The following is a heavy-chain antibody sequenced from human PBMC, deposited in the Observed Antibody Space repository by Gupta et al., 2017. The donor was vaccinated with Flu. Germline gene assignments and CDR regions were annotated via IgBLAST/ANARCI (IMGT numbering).Heavy chain of an antibody. Sequence: QVQLVESGGGVVQPGRSLRISCAASEFAFRSYGMHWVRQAPGKGLEWVALISYDVSITDYGDSVKGRFTTSRDNSKNTVYLQMNSLRVEDTAVYYCAKDRAVRTSHPGAFDIWGQGTLVTVSS. CDR3: AKDRAVRTSHPGAFDI. D-gene: IGHD1/OR15-1a*01. V-gene: IGHV3-30*18. CDR2: ISYDVSIT. J-gene: IGHJ3*02. CDR1: EFAFRSYG.